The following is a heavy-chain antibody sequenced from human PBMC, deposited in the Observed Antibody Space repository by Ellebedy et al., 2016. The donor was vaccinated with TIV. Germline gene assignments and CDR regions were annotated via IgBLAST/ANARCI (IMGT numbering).Heavy chain of an antibody. D-gene: IGHD3-10*01. V-gene: IGHV5-51*01. CDR3: ARHPTAIRGALDY. CDR1: GYRFSYYW. J-gene: IGHJ4*02. Sequence: GESLKISXKASGYRFSYYWIAWVRQMPGRGLEWMGSIYPDDFETRYSPSFQGQVTISADKSVTTAYLQWSSLKASDTAVYYCARHPTAIRGALDYWGQGTLVTVSS. CDR2: IYPDDFET.